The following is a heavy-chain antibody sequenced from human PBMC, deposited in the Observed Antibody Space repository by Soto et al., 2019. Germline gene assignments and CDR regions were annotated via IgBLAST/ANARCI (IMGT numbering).Heavy chain of an antibody. J-gene: IGHJ5*02. CDR3: DKGHFDP. D-gene: IGHD3-9*01. CDR2: IFRAGKT. CDR1: GLTVSSNY. Sequence: EVQLVESGGGLIQPGGSLRLSCAASGLTVSSNYMSWVGQAPGKGLEWVAIIFRAGKTSHADYVKGRFTVSRDSTKNTIDHKTKTLRDEDTAVHYCDKGHFDPWGKENLVNV. V-gene: IGHV3-53*01.